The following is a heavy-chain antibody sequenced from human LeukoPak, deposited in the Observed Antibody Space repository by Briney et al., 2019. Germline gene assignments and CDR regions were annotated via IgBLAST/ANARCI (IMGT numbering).Heavy chain of an antibody. D-gene: IGHD3-10*01. CDR2: IIPIFGTA. CDR3: ARGRITMVRGGREGYNWFDP. Sequence: SVKVSCXASGGTFTSDAISWVRQAPGQGLEWMGGIIPIFGTANYAQKFQGRVTITTDESTSTAYMELSSLRSEDTAVYYCARGRITMVRGGREGYNWFDPWGQGTLVTVSS. V-gene: IGHV1-69*05. CDR1: GGTFTSDA. J-gene: IGHJ5*02.